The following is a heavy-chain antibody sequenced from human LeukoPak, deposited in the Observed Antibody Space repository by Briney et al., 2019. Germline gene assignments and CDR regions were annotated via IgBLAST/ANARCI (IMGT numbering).Heavy chain of an antibody. J-gene: IGHJ4*02. CDR3: ARRGIVIRGLLIIGFHKEAYYFDS. Sequence: GGSLRLAWVVSRITLSNYAMSWVRQAPGKGLEWVSGISGSAGGTNYADSVKGRFTISRDNSMNTMYLQMNSLRAEDTAVYFCARRGIVIRGLLIIGFHKEAYYFDSWGQGILVTVSS. V-gene: IGHV3-23*01. CDR2: ISGSAGGT. D-gene: IGHD3-10*01. CDR1: RITLSNYA.